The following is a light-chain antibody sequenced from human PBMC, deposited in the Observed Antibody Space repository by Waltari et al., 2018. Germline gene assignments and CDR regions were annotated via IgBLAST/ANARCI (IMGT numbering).Light chain of an antibody. CDR1: PRVGRF. Sequence: DIKMTQSPSSLSASVGDTVTITFRASPRVGRFLNWYHQRPGEAHKLLIYKTSNLQGGVPSRFSGSGSGTDFTLTIDSLQPEDFASYYCQQSDGIPFTFGPGT. CDR2: KTS. CDR3: QQSDGIPFT. V-gene: IGKV1-39*01. J-gene: IGKJ2*01.